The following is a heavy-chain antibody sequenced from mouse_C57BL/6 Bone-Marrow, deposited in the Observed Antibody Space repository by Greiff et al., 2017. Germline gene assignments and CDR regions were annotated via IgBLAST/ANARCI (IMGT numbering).Heavy chain of an antibody. D-gene: IGHD1-1*01. CDR1: GYTFTSYW. CDR3: ARETLFWFAY. V-gene: IGHV1-69*01. Sequence: QVQLQQPGAELVMPGASVKLSCKASGYTFTSYWMHWVKQRPGQGLEWLGEIDPSDSYTNYNQKFKGKSTLTVDKSSSTAYMQLSSLTSEDSAVYYCARETLFWFAYWGQGTLVTVSA. CDR2: IDPSDSYT. J-gene: IGHJ3*01.